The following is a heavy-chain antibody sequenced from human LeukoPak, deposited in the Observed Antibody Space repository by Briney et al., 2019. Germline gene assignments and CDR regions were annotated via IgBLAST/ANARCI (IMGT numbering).Heavy chain of an antibody. J-gene: IGHJ6*03. CDR2: IYYSGST. D-gene: IGHD6-13*01. Sequence: SETLSLTCTVSGGSISSSSYYWGWLRQPPGKGLEWIGSIYYSGSTYYNPSLKSRVTISVDTSKNQFSLKLSSVTAADTAVYYCARAVDSSSWYWDYYYYYMDVWGKGTTVTVSS. CDR3: ARAVDSSSWYWDYYYYYMDV. CDR1: GGSISSSSYY. V-gene: IGHV4-39*07.